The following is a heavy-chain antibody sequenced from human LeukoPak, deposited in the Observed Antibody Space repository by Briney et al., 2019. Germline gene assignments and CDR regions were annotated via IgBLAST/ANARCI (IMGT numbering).Heavy chain of an antibody. V-gene: IGHV1-8*03. CDR1: GYTFTSYD. D-gene: IGHD2-2*02. CDR3: ARSGALGYCSSTSCYKDDAFDI. CDR2: MNPNSGNT. J-gene: IGHJ3*02. Sequence: ASVKVSCKASGYTFTSYDINWVRQATGQGLEWMGWMNPNSGNTGYAQKFQGRVTITRNTSISTAYMELSSLRSEDTAVYYCARSGALGYCSSTSCYKDDAFDIWGQGTMVTVSS.